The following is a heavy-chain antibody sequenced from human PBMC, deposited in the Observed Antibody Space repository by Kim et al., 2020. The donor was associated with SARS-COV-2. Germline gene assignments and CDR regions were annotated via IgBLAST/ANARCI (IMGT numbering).Heavy chain of an antibody. V-gene: IGHV4-59*01. CDR3: ARVTSGSYDAFDI. D-gene: IGHD1-26*01. J-gene: IGHJ3*02. Sequence: YTPSTMRRVTIAVDTSKNQFALKLSSVTAADTAVYYCARVTSGSYDAFDIWGQGTMVTVSS.